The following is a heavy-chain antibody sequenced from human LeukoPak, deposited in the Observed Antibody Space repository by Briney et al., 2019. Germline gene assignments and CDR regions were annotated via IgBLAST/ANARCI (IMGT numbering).Heavy chain of an antibody. V-gene: IGHV3-11*01. CDR2: ISSSDNTI. D-gene: IGHD3-3*02. CDR3: AKIRPPAYDI. J-gene: IGHJ3*02. CDR1: GFTFSDYY. Sequence: RPGGSRRLSCAASGFTFSDYYMSWIRQAPGKGLEWVSYISSSDNTIYYADSVKGRFTISRDNSKNTLYLQMNSLRAEDTAVYYCAKIRPPAYDIWGQGTMVTVSS.